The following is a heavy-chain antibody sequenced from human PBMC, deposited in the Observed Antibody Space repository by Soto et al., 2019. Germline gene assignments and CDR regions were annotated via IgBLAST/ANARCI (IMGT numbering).Heavy chain of an antibody. CDR2: SYSGGNS. CDR3: ARGYGAGSYFSDY. V-gene: IGHV3-53*01. D-gene: IGHD3-10*01. Sequence: EVQLVESGGGLMQPGGSLGLSCAASGFTVSSNFMTWVRQAPGKGLEWVSSSYSGGNSYYADSVKGRFTISRDDFKNTLYLQMNSLRAEDTAVYFCARGYGAGSYFSDYWGQGTLVTVSS. CDR1: GFTVSSNF. J-gene: IGHJ4*02.